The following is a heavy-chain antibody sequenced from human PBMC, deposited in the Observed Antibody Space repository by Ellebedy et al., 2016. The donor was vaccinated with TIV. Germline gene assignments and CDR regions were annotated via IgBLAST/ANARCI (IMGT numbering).Heavy chain of an antibody. CDR1: GFTVNNNY. V-gene: IGHV3-53*01. D-gene: IGHD2-15*01. J-gene: IGHJ4*02. CDR3: ARDRHCVGGRCYSV. Sequence: GESLKISCAASGFTVNNNYMRWFRQAPGKGLEWVSLIYSGGDRYYEDSVKGRFTISRDNSNNTVYLQMNSLRVEDTAVYYCARDRHCVGGRCYSVWGQGTLVTVSS. CDR2: IYSGGDR.